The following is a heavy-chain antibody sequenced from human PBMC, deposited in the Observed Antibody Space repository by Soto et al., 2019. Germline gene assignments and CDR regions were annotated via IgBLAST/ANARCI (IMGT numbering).Heavy chain of an antibody. J-gene: IGHJ2*01. CDR3: AKDLRGPQAGTWYFDL. CDR2: IVASGITT. Sequence: EVQLLESGGGLVQPGGSLRLACATSGLPFSSYSMGWVRQAPGKGLEWVSSIVASGITTYYADSVKGRFTISRDNSKNTLYLQMSSLRAEDTAVYYCAKDLRGPQAGTWYFDLWGRGTLVSVSS. D-gene: IGHD6-13*01. CDR1: GLPFSSYS. V-gene: IGHV3-23*01.